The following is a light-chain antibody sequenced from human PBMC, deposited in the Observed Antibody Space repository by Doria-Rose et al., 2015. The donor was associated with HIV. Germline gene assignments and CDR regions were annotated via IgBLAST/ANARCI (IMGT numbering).Light chain of an antibody. V-gene: IGKV1-27*01. CDR1: QGISTY. CDR2: TAS. J-gene: IGKJ1*01. Sequence: TQSSSSLSASVGDRVTITCRASQGISTYLVWWQQKPGKVPKLLIYTASTLQSGVPSRFSGSGSGADFTLTISSLQPEDVATYYCQKYDSAPRTFGQGTKVEIK. CDR3: QKYDSAPRT.